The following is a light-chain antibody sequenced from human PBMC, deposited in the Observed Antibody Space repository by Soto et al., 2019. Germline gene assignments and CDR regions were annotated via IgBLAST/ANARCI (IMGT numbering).Light chain of an antibody. V-gene: IGKV1-9*01. CDR3: QQLNSYPT. CDR1: QGISSY. Sequence: DIQLTQSPSFLSASVGDRVTITCRASQGISSYLAWYQQKPGKAPKLLIYAASTLQSGVPSRFSGSGSGTEFPLTIRSLQPEDFTTYYCQQLNSYPTFGQGTRLEIK. J-gene: IGKJ5*01. CDR2: AAS.